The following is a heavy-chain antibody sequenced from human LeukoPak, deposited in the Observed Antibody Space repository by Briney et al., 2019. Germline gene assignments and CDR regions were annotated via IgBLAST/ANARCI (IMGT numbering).Heavy chain of an antibody. CDR3: ATGSDLLLYHLFDY. D-gene: IGHD3-9*01. J-gene: IGHJ4*02. CDR2: ISYDGSNK. V-gene: IGHV3-30-3*01. CDR1: GFTFSSYA. Sequence: GGSLRLSCAASGFTFSSYAMHWVRQAPGKGLEWVAVISYDGSNKYYADSVKGRFTISRDNSKNTLYLQMNSLRAEDTAVYYCATGSDLLLYHLFDYWGQGTLVTVSS.